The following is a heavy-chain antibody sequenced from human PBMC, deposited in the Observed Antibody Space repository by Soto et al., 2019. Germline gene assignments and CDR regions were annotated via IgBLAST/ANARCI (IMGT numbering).Heavy chain of an antibody. V-gene: IGHV1-69*13. Sequence: GASVKVSCKASGGTFSSYAISWVRQAPGQGLEWMGGIIPIFGTANYAQKFQGRVTITADESTSTACMELSSLRSEDTAVYYCARGLGYSYGTKFDYWGQGTLVTVSS. CDR2: IIPIFGTA. D-gene: IGHD5-18*01. CDR1: GGTFSSYA. J-gene: IGHJ4*02. CDR3: ARGLGYSYGTKFDY.